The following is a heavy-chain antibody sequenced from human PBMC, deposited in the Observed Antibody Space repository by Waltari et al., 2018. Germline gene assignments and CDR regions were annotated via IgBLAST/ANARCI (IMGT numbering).Heavy chain of an antibody. Sequence: EVQLVESGGGLAQPGGSLRLSCAASGFTFSSYWMHWVRQTPGKGLGGVSRISDDGSATSYADSVKGRFTISRDNAKNTLYLQMNSLRVDDMAVYYCARVARTAVTTSGYYGMDVWGQGTTVTVSS. CDR1: GFTFSSYW. CDR3: ARVARTAVTTSGYYGMDV. CDR2: ISDDGSAT. V-gene: IGHV3-74*01. D-gene: IGHD4-17*01. J-gene: IGHJ6*02.